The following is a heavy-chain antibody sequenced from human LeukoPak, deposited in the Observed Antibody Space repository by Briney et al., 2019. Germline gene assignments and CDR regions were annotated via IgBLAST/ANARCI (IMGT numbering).Heavy chain of an antibody. Sequence: PGGSLRLSCAASGFTFSSYAMSWVRQAPGKGLVWVSRINSDGSSTSYADSVKGRFTISRDNAKNTLYLQMNSLRAEDTAVYYCARETYYDFWSCYYGQTPNWFDPWGQGTLVTVPS. J-gene: IGHJ5*02. D-gene: IGHD3-3*01. V-gene: IGHV3-74*01. CDR3: ARETYYDFWSCYYGQTPNWFDP. CDR1: GFTFSSYA. CDR2: INSDGSST.